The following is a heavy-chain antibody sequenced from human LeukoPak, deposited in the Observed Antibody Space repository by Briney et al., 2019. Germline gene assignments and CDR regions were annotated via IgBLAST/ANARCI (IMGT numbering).Heavy chain of an antibody. CDR2: ISSSSSYI. CDR3: ARDHYDFWSGYYPDLDY. V-gene: IGHV3-21*01. J-gene: IGHJ4*02. Sequence: KPGGSLRLSCAASGFTFSSYSMNWVRQAPGKGLEWVSSISSSSSYIYYADSVKGRFTISRDNAKNSLYLQMNSLRAEDTAVYYCARDHYDFWSGYYPDLDYWGQGTLVTVSS. CDR1: GFTFSSYS. D-gene: IGHD3-3*01.